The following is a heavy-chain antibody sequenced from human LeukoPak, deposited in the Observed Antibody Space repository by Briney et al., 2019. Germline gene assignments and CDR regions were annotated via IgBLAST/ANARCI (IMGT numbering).Heavy chain of an antibody. Sequence: GGSLRLSCAASGFTFNSYTMNWVRQAPGRGLESVSSIRSNSRGINYADSVKGRFTISRDNAKNSLYLQMNSLKTEDTAFYFCAKDLAASGPEGAFDIWGQGTMVTVSS. J-gene: IGHJ3*02. V-gene: IGHV3-21*04. CDR1: GFTFNSYT. CDR3: AKDLAASGPEGAFDI. D-gene: IGHD6-13*01. CDR2: IRSNSRGI.